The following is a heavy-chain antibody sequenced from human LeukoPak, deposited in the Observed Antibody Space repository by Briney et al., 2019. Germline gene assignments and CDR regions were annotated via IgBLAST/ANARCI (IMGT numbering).Heavy chain of an antibody. CDR1: GGSISSSSYY. J-gene: IGHJ3*02. CDR2: IYYSGST. Sequence: PSETLSLTCTVSGGSISSSSYYRGWIRQPPGKGLEWIGSIYYSGSTYYNPSLKSRVTISVDTSKNQFSLKLSSVTAADTAVYYCAEGGYYYDSSGSRGDAFDIWGQGTMVTVSS. CDR3: AEGGYYYDSSGSRGDAFDI. D-gene: IGHD3-22*01. V-gene: IGHV4-39*01.